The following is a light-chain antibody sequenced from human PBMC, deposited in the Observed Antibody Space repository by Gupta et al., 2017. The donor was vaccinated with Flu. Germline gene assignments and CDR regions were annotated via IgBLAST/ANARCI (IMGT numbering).Light chain of an antibody. CDR1: ENVDTY. CDR2: DTS. V-gene: IGKV1-39*01. CDR3: HQSYSSPYS. Sequence: DTQLTQSPSSLSASLGDRVTITCRASENVDTYLNWYQQRPGKAPELLIYDTSTLQRGVPSRFSGSGSGTDFTLTISSLQPEDFATYFCHQSYSSPYSFGQGTKLDIK. J-gene: IGKJ2*03.